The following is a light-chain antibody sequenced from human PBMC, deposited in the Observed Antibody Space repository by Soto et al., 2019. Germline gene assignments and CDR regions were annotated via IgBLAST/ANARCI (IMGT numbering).Light chain of an antibody. V-gene: IGKV3-20*01. CDR1: QSVSSNY. CDR3: QHYGISPPWT. CDR2: GAS. Sequence: EIVLTQSPGTLSLSPGERATLSCRASQSVSSNYLAWYQQKPGQAPRLLIYGASSRATGIPDRFSGSGSGTDFTLTISRLEPEDFAVYYCQHYGISPPWTFGQGTKVEIK. J-gene: IGKJ1*01.